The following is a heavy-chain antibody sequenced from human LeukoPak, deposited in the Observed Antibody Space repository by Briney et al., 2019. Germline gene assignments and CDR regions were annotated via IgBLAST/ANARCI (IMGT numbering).Heavy chain of an antibody. CDR3: AKGRWELRYNWFDP. CDR1: GNYW. J-gene: IGHJ5*02. Sequence: GGSLRLSCAASGNYWMHWVRQAPGKGLVWVSHIDSDGSWTSYADSVKGRFTISKDNAKNTVYLQMNSLRAEDTAVYYCAKGRWELRYNWFDPWGQGTLVTVSS. CDR2: IDSDGSWT. V-gene: IGHV3-74*01. D-gene: IGHD1-26*01.